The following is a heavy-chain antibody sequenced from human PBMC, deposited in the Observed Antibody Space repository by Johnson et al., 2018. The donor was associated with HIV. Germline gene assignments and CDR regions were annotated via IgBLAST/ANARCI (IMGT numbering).Heavy chain of an antibody. CDR1: GFTFDDYT. Sequence: VQLVESGGVVVQPGGSLRLSCAASGFTFDDYTMHWVRQAPGKGLEWVSLISWDGGSTYYADSVTGRFTISRDNSKNSLYLQMNSLRTEDTALYYCAKDIGRWLQLGAFDIWGQGTMVTVSS. V-gene: IGHV3-43*01. D-gene: IGHD5-24*01. CDR2: ISWDGGST. J-gene: IGHJ3*02. CDR3: AKDIGRWLQLGAFDI.